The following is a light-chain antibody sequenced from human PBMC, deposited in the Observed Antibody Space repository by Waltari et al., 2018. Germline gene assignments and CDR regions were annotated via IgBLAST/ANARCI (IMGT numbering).Light chain of an antibody. Sequence: DIQMTQSPSSLSASVGDKVTITCRASQSISIYVNWYQPKPGKAPKLLIHAASSLQSGVPSRFSGSGSGTDFTLTISSLQLDDFATYYCQQTYSTLVFTFGQGTKLEIK. J-gene: IGKJ2*01. V-gene: IGKV1-39*01. CDR2: AAS. CDR3: QQTYSTLVFT. CDR1: QSISIY.